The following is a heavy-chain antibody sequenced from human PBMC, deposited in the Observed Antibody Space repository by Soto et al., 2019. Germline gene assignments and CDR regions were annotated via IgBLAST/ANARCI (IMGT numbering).Heavy chain of an antibody. CDR3: AKDRDGAAAGPTKFYGMDV. Sequence: EVQLLESGGGLVQPGGSLRLSCAASGFTFSSYAMSWVRQAPGKGLEWVSVIRGSGDRTYYADSVRGRFTISRDNSKNTLYLQMNSLRAEDTAVYYCAKDRDGAAAGPTKFYGMDVWGQGTTVTVSS. V-gene: IGHV3-23*01. CDR2: IRGSGDRT. J-gene: IGHJ6*02. D-gene: IGHD6-13*01. CDR1: GFTFSSYA.